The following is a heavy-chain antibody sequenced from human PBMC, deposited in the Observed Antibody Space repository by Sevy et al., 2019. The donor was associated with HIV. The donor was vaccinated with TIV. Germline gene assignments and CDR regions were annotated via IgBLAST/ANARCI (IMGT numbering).Heavy chain of an antibody. Sequence: SETLSLTCTASGGSISSSSYYWGWIRQPPGKGLEWIGSIYYSGSTYYNPSLKSRVTISVDTSKNQFSLKLSSVTAADTAVYYCARLTGEKYYYDSSGYPGAFDIWGQGTMVTVSS. J-gene: IGHJ3*02. D-gene: IGHD3-22*01. CDR1: GGSISSSSYY. CDR3: ARLTGEKYYYDSSGYPGAFDI. V-gene: IGHV4-39*01. CDR2: IYYSGST.